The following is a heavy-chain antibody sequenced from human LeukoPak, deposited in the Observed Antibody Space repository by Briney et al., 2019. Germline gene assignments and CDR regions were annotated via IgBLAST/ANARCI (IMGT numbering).Heavy chain of an antibody. V-gene: IGHV4-39*01. Sequence: SETLSLTCTASGGSISSSSYYWGWIRQPPGKGLEWIGSIYYSGSTYYNPSLKSRVTISVDTSKNQFSLKLSSVTAADMAVYYCARHPLGITFGGVIVSNYFDYWGQGTLVTVSS. CDR2: IYYSGST. J-gene: IGHJ4*02. D-gene: IGHD3-16*02. CDR3: ARHPLGITFGGVIVSNYFDY. CDR1: GGSISSSSYY.